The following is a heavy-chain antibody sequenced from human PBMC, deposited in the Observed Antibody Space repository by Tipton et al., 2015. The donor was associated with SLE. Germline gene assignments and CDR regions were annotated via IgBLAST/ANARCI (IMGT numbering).Heavy chain of an antibody. D-gene: IGHD1-26*01. Sequence: QLVQSGGGVVQPGRSLRLSCAASGFTFSSYAMHWVRQAPGKGLEWVAVISYDGSNKYYADSVKGRFTISRDNSKNTLYLQMNTLRAEDTAVYYCAREGGRYAGSYRSFDYWGQGTLVTVSS. CDR2: ISYDGSNK. V-gene: IGHV3-30-3*01. CDR3: AREGGRYAGSYRSFDY. CDR1: GFTFSSYA. J-gene: IGHJ4*02.